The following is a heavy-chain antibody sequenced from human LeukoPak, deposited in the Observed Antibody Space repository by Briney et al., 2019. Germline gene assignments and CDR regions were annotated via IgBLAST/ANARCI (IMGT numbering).Heavy chain of an antibody. J-gene: IGHJ6*03. CDR1: GGSISSYY. CDR2: IYYSGST. V-gene: IGHV4-59*01. D-gene: IGHD5-12*01. CDR3: ASRSSGYDPPFGTWYYYMDV. Sequence: SETLSLTCTVSGGSISSYYWSWIRQPPGKGLEWIGYIYYSGSTNYNPSLKSRVTISVDTSKNQFSLKLSSVTAADTAVYYCASRSSGYDPPFGTWYYYMDVWGKGTTVTVSS.